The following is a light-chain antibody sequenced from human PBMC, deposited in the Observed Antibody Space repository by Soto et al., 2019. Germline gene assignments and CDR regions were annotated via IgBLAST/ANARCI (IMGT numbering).Light chain of an antibody. CDR2: GAS. J-gene: IGKJ2*01. CDR1: QSVLYNSNNKNH. V-gene: IGKV4-1*01. CDR3: QQYYSIPFT. Sequence: DFVMTQAPDSLAVSLGERATINCKSSQSVLYNSNNKNHLGWFQQKPGHPPKLLIYGASFRPSGVPDRFSGSGSRTDFTLTISSLPAEDVAVYYCQQYYSIPFTFGQGTKLEI.